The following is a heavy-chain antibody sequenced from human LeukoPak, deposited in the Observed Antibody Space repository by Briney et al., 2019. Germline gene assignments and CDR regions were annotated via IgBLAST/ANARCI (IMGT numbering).Heavy chain of an antibody. CDR3: ARDFPYCGGDCYADGFDY. Sequence: ASVKVSCKASGGTFSSYAISWVRQAPGQGLEWMGWISAYNGNTNYAQKLQGRVTMTTDTSTSTAYMELRSLRSDDTAVYYCARDFPYCGGDCYADGFDYWGQGTLVTVSS. J-gene: IGHJ4*02. D-gene: IGHD2-21*02. CDR2: ISAYNGNT. CDR1: GGTFSSYA. V-gene: IGHV1-18*01.